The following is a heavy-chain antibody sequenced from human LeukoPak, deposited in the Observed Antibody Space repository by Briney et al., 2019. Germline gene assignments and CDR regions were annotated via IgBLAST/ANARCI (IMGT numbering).Heavy chain of an antibody. J-gene: IGHJ4*02. CDR1: GFTFSSYA. Sequence: GSLRLSCAASGFTFSSYAMHWVRQAPGKGLEWVAVISYDGSNKYYADSVKGRFTISRDNSKNTLYLQMGSLRAEDMAVYYCARSPYGSNFDYWGQGTLVTVSS. V-gene: IGHV3-30*15. CDR3: ARSPYGSNFDY. D-gene: IGHD3-10*01. CDR2: ISYDGSNK.